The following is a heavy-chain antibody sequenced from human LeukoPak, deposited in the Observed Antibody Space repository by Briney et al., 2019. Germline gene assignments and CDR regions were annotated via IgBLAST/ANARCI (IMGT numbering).Heavy chain of an antibody. J-gene: IGHJ1*01. CDR3: ASQYVYSSSPMGFQH. CDR2: IIPIFGTA. V-gene: IGHV1-69*05. D-gene: IGHD6-6*01. Sequence: ASVKVSCTASGGTFSSYAISWVRQAPGQGLEWMGGIIPIFGTANYAQKFQGRVTITTDESTSTAYMELSSLRSEDTAVYYCASQYVYSSSPMGFQHWGQGTLVTVSS. CDR1: GGTFSSYA.